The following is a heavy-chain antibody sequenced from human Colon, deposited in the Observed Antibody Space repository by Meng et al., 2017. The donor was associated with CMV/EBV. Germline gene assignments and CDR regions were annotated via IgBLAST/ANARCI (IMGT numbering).Heavy chain of an antibody. CDR1: GFTFADAW. CDR3: ATSSWFDY. V-gene: IGHV3-15*07. D-gene: IGHD2-2*01. CDR2: IKTRVGGEAT. J-gene: IGHJ4*02. Sequence: EVQLVQSGGGVIEPGGFLILSCAASGFTFADAWMTWVRRAPGKGLEWVGRIKTRVGGEATDYAAPVKGRFTISRDDSNNKVYLEMKNLKIEDTAVYFCATSSWFDYWGQGTLVTVSS.